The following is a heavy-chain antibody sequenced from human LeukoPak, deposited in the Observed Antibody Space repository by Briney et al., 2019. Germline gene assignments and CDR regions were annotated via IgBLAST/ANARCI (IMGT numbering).Heavy chain of an antibody. Sequence: GGSLRLSCAASGFTFSTYTMHWVRQAPGKGLEWVALISSDGSNEYYADSVKGRFTISRDSSKNTLYLQMNSLRAEDTALYYCARDLTGTGDYWGQGTLVTVSS. D-gene: IGHD1-20*01. CDR1: GFTFSTYT. CDR2: ISSDGSNE. CDR3: ARDLTGTGDY. V-gene: IGHV3-30-3*01. J-gene: IGHJ4*02.